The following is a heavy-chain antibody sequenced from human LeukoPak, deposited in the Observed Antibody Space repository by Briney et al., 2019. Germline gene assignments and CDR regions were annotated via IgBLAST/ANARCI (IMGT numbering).Heavy chain of an antibody. V-gene: IGHV1-69*13. J-gene: IGHJ4*02. CDR2: VLPIFRMT. CDR3: AICSSTWSGDRPDS. D-gene: IGHD2-2*01. Sequence: SVKVSCKASGGTFRNYPISWVRQAPGQGLEWMGGVLPIFRMTNYAEKFQGRVTITADESTTTAYLEPNSLRSEDTAVYYCAICSSTWSGDRPDSWGQGSLVTVSS. CDR1: GGTFRNYP.